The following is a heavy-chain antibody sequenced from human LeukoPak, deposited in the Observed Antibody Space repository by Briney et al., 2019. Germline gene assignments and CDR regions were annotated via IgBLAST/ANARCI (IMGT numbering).Heavy chain of an antibody. J-gene: IGHJ4*02. CDR2: ISWNSGSI. V-gene: IGHV3-9*01. Sequence: PGGSLRLSCAASGFTFSSYAMSWVRQAPGKGLEWVSGISWNSGSIGYADSVKGRFTISRDNAKNSLYLQMNSLRAEDTALYYCAKDMMPHYYDSSGYSYWGQGTLVTVSS. D-gene: IGHD3-22*01. CDR1: GFTFSSYA. CDR3: AKDMMPHYYDSSGYSY.